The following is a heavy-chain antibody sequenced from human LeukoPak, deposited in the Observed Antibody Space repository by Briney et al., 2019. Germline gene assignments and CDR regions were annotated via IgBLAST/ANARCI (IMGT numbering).Heavy chain of an antibody. CDR2: IYRSGST. Sequence: TLSLTCTVSGFSISSFNYYWSWIAPRAGRGLEWIGRIYRSGSTYYNPALKSRVTIRVDTSKNQFSLKMGLVTADDPACSFCARGGGTLHNMDVWGKGTTVTISS. CDR3: ARGGGTLHNMDV. D-gene: IGHD3-16*01. CDR1: GFSISSFNYY. V-gene: IGHV4-61*02. J-gene: IGHJ6*03.